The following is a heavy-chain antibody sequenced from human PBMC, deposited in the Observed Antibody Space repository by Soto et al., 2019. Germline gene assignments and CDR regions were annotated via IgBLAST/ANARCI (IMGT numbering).Heavy chain of an antibody. Sequence: QVQLVQSGAEIKKPGSSVKVSCKASGGTFSNHGISWVRQAPGQGLEWMGGIIPILGSANYAQKFQDRVTMTADKSTSTAYMELSSLRSDDTAVYYCVSRKVTIFGFNAPFDPWGQGTLVTVSS. D-gene: IGHD3-3*01. CDR2: IIPILGSA. CDR3: VSRKVTIFGFNAPFDP. V-gene: IGHV1-69*06. J-gene: IGHJ5*02. CDR1: GGTFSNHG.